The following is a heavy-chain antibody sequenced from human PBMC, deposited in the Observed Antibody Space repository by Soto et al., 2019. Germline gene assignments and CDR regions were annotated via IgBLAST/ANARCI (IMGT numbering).Heavy chain of an antibody. D-gene: IGHD3-22*01. J-gene: IGHJ3*02. CDR1: GYTFTSYG. Sequence: VASVKVSCKASGYTFTSYGISWVRQAPGQGLEWMGWISAYNGNTNYAQKLQGRVTMTTDTSTSTAYMELRSLRSDDTAVYYCARARYYYDSSGYWLGAFDIWGQGTMVTVSS. CDR3: ARARYYYDSSGYWLGAFDI. V-gene: IGHV1-18*01. CDR2: ISAYNGNT.